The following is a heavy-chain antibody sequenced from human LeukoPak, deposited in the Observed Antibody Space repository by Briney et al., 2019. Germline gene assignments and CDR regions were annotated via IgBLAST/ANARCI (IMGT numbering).Heavy chain of an antibody. CDR3: ATGGSGSYSWYFDL. V-gene: IGHV1-24*01. D-gene: IGHD3-10*01. CDR2: FDPEDGET. Sequence: GASVKVSCKVSGYTLTELSMHWVRQAPGKGLEWMGGFDPEDGETIYAQKFQGRVTMTEDTSTDTAYMELSSLRSEDTAVYYCATGGSGSYSWYFDLWGRGTLVTVSS. CDR1: GYTLTELS. J-gene: IGHJ2*01.